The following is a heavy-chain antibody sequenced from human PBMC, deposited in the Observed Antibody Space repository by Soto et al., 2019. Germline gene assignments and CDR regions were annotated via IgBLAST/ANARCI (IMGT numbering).Heavy chain of an antibody. D-gene: IGHD2-21*02. Sequence: QVQLQESGPGLVKPSETLSLTCTVSGGSISSYYWSWIRQPPGKGLEWIGYIYYSGSTNYNPSLXGRVTISVDTXXNXCXXKLSSVTAADTAVYYCAREKATVVTPGYYYDGMDVWGQGTTVTVSS. J-gene: IGHJ6*02. V-gene: IGHV4-59*01. CDR1: GGSISSYY. CDR3: AREKATVVTPGYYYDGMDV. CDR2: IYYSGST.